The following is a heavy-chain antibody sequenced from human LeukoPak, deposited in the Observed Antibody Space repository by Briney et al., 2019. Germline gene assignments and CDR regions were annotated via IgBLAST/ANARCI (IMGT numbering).Heavy chain of an antibody. V-gene: IGHV3-74*01. CDR3: ARAPRYGDYDDAFDI. CDR1: GFTFSSYW. Sequence: LPGGSLGPSCAASGFTFSSYWMTWVRQAPGKGLVWVSRINSDGSSTSYADSVKGRFTISRDNAKNTLYLQMNSLRAEDTAVYYCARAPRYGDYDDAFDIWGQGTMVTVSS. CDR2: INSDGSST. J-gene: IGHJ3*02. D-gene: IGHD4-17*01.